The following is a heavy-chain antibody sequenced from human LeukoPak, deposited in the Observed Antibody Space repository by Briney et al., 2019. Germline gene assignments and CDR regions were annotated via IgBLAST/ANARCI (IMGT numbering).Heavy chain of an antibody. D-gene: IGHD1-14*01. CDR1: GGSISSYY. CDR2: IYYSGST. V-gene: IGHV4-59*01. CDR3: ARVPPNRLRAYYFDY. J-gene: IGHJ4*02. Sequence: PSETLSLTCTVYGGSISSYYWSWIRQPPGKGLEWIGYIYYSGSTNYNPSLKSRVTISVDTSKNQFSLKLSSVTAADTAVYYCARVPPNRLRAYYFDYWGQGTLVTVSS.